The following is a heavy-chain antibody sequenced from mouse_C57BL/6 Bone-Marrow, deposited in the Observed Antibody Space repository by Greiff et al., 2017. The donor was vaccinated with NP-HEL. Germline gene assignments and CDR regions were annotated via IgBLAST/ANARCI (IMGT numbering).Heavy chain of an antibody. D-gene: IGHD2-4*01. CDR1: GFTFSDYG. CDR3: ARHEGRYDYVRWFAY. J-gene: IGHJ3*01. CDR2: ISNLAYSI. V-gene: IGHV5-15*01. Sequence: EVKVVESGGGLVQPGGSLKLSCAASGFTFSDYGMAWVRQAPRKGPEWVAFISNLAYSIYYADTVTGRFTISRENAKNTLYLERSMLRSEDTAMYYCARHEGRYDYVRWFAYWGQGTLVTVSA.